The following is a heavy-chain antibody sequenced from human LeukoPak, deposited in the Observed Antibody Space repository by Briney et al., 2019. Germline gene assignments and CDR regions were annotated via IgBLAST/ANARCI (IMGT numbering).Heavy chain of an antibody. V-gene: IGHV3-21*01. J-gene: IGHJ4*02. CDR1: GFTFSSYS. D-gene: IGHD2-15*01. Sequence: GGSLRLSCAASGFTFSSYSMNWVRQAPGKGLEWVSSISSSSSYIYYADSVKGRFTISRDNAKNSLYLQMNSLRAEDTAVYYCARVSRYCSGASCSDFDYWGQGALVTVSS. CDR2: ISSSSSYI. CDR3: ARVSRYCSGASCSDFDY.